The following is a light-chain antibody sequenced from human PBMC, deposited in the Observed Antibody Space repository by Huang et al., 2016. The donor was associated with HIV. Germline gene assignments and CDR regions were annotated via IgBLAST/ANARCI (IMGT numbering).Light chain of an antibody. V-gene: IGKV3-11*01. CDR3: QQRSAWPLT. Sequence: EIVLTQSPATLSLSPGERATLSCRASQSVRTYLAWYKQKPVQAPRLLIYDASNRATGIPARFSGSGSGTDFTLTISNLQSEDFAVYYCQQRSAWPLTFGGGTKVEI. CDR1: QSVRTY. CDR2: DAS. J-gene: IGKJ4*01.